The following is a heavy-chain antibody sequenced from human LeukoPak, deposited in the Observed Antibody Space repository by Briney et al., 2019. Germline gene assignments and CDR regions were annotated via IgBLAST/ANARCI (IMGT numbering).Heavy chain of an antibody. V-gene: IGHV1-69*04. D-gene: IGHD2-15*01. CDR3: ASLDGYCSGGSCYSPDYYGMDV. CDR1: GGTFSSYA. J-gene: IGHJ6*02. CDR2: IIPILGIA. Sequence: SVKVSCKASGGTFSSYAISWVRQAPGQGLEWMGRIIPILGIANYAQKFQGRVTITADKSTSTAYMELSSLRSEDTAVYYCASLDGYCSGGSCYSPDYYGMDVWGQGTTVTVSS.